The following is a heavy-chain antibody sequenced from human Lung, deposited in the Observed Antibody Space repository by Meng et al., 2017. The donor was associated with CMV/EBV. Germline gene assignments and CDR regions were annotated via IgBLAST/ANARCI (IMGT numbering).Heavy chain of an antibody. CDR2: IYWDDYE. CDR1: TNGVC. V-gene: IGHV2-5*02. J-gene: IGHJ4*02. D-gene: IGHD3-22*01. Sequence: TNGVCVGLLRQPPGNALEWLALIYWDDYERYSPSRHSRLAITKDSSKNHVVLTMTNMDPVDTATYYCARRPSSYYDSSGYFFADYWGQGTLVTVSS. CDR3: ARRPSSYYDSSGYFFADY.